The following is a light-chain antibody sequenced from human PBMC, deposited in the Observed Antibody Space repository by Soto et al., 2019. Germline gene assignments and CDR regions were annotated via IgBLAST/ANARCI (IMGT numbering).Light chain of an antibody. Sequence: EIVMTQSPLSLPVTPGEPASISCRSSQSLLHYNGFNYLDWYLQKPGQSPQLLIYLGSNRASGVPDRCSGSGSGTDFALKISRVEAEDVGVYYCMQPLQRPRTFGQGTNLEIK. CDR1: QSLLHYNGFNY. CDR3: MQPLQRPRT. V-gene: IGKV2-28*01. CDR2: LGS. J-gene: IGKJ2*02.